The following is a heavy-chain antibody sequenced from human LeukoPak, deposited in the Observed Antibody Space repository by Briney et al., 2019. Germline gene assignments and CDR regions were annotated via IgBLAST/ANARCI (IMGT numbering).Heavy chain of an antibody. CDR3: AEEAGDGYNYKGYFDY. Sequence: TSVKVSCKASGGTFTSYAISWGPQAPGHGLEWMGGIIPMFGRAKYGQKSQGRVTITTDDSTSTAYMEQSSLRSEDTAVYYCAEEAGDGYNYKGYFDYWGQGTLVTVSS. V-gene: IGHV1-69*05. CDR1: GGTFTSYA. CDR2: IIPMFGRA. J-gene: IGHJ4*02. D-gene: IGHD5-24*01.